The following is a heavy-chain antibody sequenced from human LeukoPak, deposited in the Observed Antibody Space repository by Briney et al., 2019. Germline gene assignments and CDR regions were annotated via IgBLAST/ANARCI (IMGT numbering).Heavy chain of an antibody. CDR1: GFTFRTYA. J-gene: IGHJ4*02. D-gene: IGHD4-17*01. Sequence: GGSLRLSCAASGFTFRTYAMNWVRQAPGKGLEWVAVISDDGSNKYYAESVKGQFTISRDNSKNTLYLQMNSPRAEDTAVYYCARAFSTTAFDYWGQGTLVTVSS. V-gene: IGHV3-30*04. CDR2: ISDDGSNK. CDR3: ARAFSTTAFDY.